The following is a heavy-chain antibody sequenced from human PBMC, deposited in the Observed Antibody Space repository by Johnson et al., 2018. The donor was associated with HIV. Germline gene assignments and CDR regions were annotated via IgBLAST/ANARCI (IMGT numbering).Heavy chain of an antibody. Sequence: QVQLVESGGGVVQPGRSLRLSCAASGFTFSSYGMHWVRQAPGKGLEWVAVIWYDGSNKYYADSVKGRFTISRDNSKNTLYLQMNSLRAEDTAVYYCAKDRAIYSSRAVVAFDIWGQRTMVTVSS. J-gene: IGHJ3*02. CDR1: GFTFSSYG. V-gene: IGHV3-33*06. D-gene: IGHD6-13*01. CDR3: AKDRAIYSSRAVVAFDI. CDR2: IWYDGSNK.